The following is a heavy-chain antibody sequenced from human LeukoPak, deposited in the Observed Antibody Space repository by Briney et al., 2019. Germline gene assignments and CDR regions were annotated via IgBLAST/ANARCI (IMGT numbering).Heavy chain of an antibody. CDR1: GFTFSSYS. V-gene: IGHV3-21*01. CDR2: ISSSSGYI. J-gene: IGHJ4*02. CDR3: ARESSGKYYFDY. Sequence: GGSLRLSCAASGFTFSSYSMNWVRQAPGKGLEWVSSISSSSGYIYYADSVKGRFTISRDNAENSLYLQMNSLRAEDTAVYYCARESSGKYYFDYWGQGTLVTVSS. D-gene: IGHD6-19*01.